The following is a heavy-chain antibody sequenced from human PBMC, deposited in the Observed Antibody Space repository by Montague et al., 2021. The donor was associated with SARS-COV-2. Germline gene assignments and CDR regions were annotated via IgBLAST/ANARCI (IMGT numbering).Heavy chain of an antibody. Sequence: SLRLSCAASGLTFGSYSMNWVRQAPGKGLEWVSYICRSSRTIYYADSVKGRITISRDNAKNSLYLQMNSLRAEDTAVYYCADYGDTEPFQPWGQGTLVTVSS. D-gene: IGHD4-17*01. J-gene: IGHJ1*01. V-gene: IGHV3-48*04. CDR1: GLTFGSYS. CDR3: ADYGDTEPFQP. CDR2: ICRSSRTI.